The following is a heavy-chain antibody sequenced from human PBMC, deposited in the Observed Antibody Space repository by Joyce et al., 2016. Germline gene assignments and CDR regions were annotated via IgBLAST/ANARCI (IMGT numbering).Heavy chain of an antibody. J-gene: IGHJ4*02. CDR2: IIPMHDTP. Sequence: QVHLVQSGAQVKKTGSSVKVSCKGSGGTFSSYAISWVRQAPGQGLEWMGGIIPMHDTPNYAQKMQGRVTISADESTNTVYMELTSLRSEDTAVYYCARGGSTYYPDFDFWGQGTLVTVSS. V-gene: IGHV1-69*01. CDR1: GGTFSSYA. CDR3: ARGGSTYYPDFDF. D-gene: IGHD3-22*01.